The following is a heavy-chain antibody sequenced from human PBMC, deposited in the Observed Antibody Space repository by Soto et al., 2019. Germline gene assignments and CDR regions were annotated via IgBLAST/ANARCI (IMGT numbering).Heavy chain of an antibody. V-gene: IGHV1-69*06. CDR2: IIPIFGTA. J-gene: IGHJ6*02. CDR1: GGTFSSYA. D-gene: IGHD4-17*01. CDR3: ARQERSGERYYYGMDV. Sequence: QVQLVQSGAEVKKPGSSVKVSCKASGGTFSSYAISWVRQAPGQGLEWMGGIIPIFGTANYAQKFQGRVTITADKSTSTADMELSSLRSEDTAVYYCARQERSGERYYYGMDVWGQGTTVTVSS.